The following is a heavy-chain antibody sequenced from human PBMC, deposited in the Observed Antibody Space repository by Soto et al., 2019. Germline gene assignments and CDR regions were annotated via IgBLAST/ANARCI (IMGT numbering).Heavy chain of an antibody. CDR2: IYSGGST. CDR1: GFNFSSYA. V-gene: IGHV3-66*01. CDR3: ATAKLLLPWLFDY. Sequence: GGSLRLSCAASGFNFSSYAMSWVRQATGKGLEWVSVIYSGGSTYYADSVKGRFIISRDDSKNTLFLQMNSLRAEDTAVYYCATAKLLLPWLFDYWGQGTLVTVSS. D-gene: IGHD2-15*01. J-gene: IGHJ4*02.